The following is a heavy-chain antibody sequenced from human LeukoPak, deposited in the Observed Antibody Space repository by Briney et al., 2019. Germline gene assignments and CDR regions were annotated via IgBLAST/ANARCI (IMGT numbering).Heavy chain of an antibody. CDR1: GGSFSRYY. Sequence: PSETLSLTCAVYGGSFSRYYWSWIPQPPGKGLEWIGEINHSGSTNYNPSLKSRVTISVDTSKNQFSLKLSSVTAADTAVYYCARKGYVRVIDYWGQGILVTVSS. CDR2: INHSGST. J-gene: IGHJ4*02. V-gene: IGHV4-34*01. CDR3: ARKGYVRVIDY. D-gene: IGHD5-12*01.